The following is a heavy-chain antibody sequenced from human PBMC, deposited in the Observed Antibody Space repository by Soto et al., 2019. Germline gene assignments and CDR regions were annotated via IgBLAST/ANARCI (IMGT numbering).Heavy chain of an antibody. D-gene: IGHD3-10*01. Sequence: GGSLRLSCAASGFTFSSYGMHWVRQAPGKGLEWVAVIWYDGSNKYYADSVKGRFTISRDNSKNTLYLQMNSLRAEDTAVYYCARDQERFGEFSTGGDYWGQGTLVTVSS. J-gene: IGHJ4*02. V-gene: IGHV3-33*01. CDR1: GFTFSSYG. CDR3: ARDQERFGEFSTGGDY. CDR2: IWYDGSNK.